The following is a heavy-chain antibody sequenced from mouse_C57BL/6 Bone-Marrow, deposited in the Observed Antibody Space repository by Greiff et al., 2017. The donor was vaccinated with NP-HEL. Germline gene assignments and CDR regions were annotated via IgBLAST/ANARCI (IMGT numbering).Heavy chain of an antibody. CDR2: FYPGSGSI. V-gene: IGHV1-62-2*01. CDR1: GYTFTEYT. J-gene: IGHJ3*01. Sequence: QVHVKQSGAELVKPGASVKLSCKASGYTFTEYTIHWVKQRSGQGLEWIGWFYPGSGSIKYNEKFKDKATLTADKSSSTVYMELSRLTSEDSAVYFCARHEDYGNYLAWFAYWGQGTLVTVSA. D-gene: IGHD2-1*01. CDR3: ARHEDYGNYLAWFAY.